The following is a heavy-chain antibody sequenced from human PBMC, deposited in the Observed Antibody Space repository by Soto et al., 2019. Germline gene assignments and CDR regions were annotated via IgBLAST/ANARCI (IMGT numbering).Heavy chain of an antibody. D-gene: IGHD2-15*01. Sequence: QVQLQESGPGLVEPSGTLSLTCAVSGDSISNINWLSWVRQPPGKGLEWIGEVYHSGATNYNPSLASRVTISVDKSKNRVSLRVTSVTAADTAIYYCARSPGTWRLDFWGQGTLVAVSS. CDR3: ARSPGTWRLDF. CDR2: VYHSGAT. V-gene: IGHV4-4*02. CDR1: GDSISNINW. J-gene: IGHJ4*02.